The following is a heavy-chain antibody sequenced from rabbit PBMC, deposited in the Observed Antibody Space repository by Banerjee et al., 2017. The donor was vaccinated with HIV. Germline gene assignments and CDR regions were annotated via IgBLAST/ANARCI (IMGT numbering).Heavy chain of an antibody. Sequence: QEQLVESGGGLVQPGGSLKLSCKASGFDFSRYGVSWVRQAPGKGLEWIGYIDPVFGITYFASWVNGRFTISKENTQNTVSLQMNSLTAADTATYFCAREVEIYTGYYSLWGPGTLVTVS. CDR3: AREVEIYTGYYSL. V-gene: IGHV1S47*01. CDR1: GFDFSRYG. J-gene: IGHJ4*01. CDR2: IDPVFGIT. D-gene: IGHD1-1*01.